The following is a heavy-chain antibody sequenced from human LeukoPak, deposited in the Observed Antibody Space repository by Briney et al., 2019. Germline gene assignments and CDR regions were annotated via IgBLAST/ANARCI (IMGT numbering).Heavy chain of an antibody. V-gene: IGHV4-61*02. CDR3: ARDQGYYYMDV. CDR2: IYTSGNT. J-gene: IGHJ6*03. Sequence: PSETLSLTCTVSGGSISGGSYYWSWIRQPAGKGLEWIGRIYTSGNTNYNPSLKSRVTISVDTSKNQFSLKLSSVTAADTAVYYCARDQGYYYMDVWGKGTTVTVSS. CDR1: GGSISGGSYY.